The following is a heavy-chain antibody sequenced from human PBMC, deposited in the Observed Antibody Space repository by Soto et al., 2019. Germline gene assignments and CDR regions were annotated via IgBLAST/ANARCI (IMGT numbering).Heavy chain of an antibody. V-gene: IGHV4-4*07. J-gene: IGHJ6*02. CDR1: GGPISGYY. CDR3: ARGPRGYVYYHGMDV. D-gene: IGHD3-16*01. Sequence: QVQVQESGPGLVKPSETLSLTCTVSGGPISGYYFSWTRQPAGKGLGWIGRIDASGTTNYNPSLKGRVTMSVDASKSQFSLNLSSVTAADTAVYYCARGPRGYVYYHGMDVWGQGTTVTVSS. CDR2: IDASGTT.